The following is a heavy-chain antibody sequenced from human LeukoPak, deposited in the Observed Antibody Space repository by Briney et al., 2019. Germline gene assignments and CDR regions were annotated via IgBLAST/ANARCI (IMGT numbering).Heavy chain of an antibody. CDR1: GYTFTSYD. CDR3: ARLPPPVDTAMATGWGLGYYYGMDV. CDR2: MNPNSGNT. J-gene: IGHJ6*02. Sequence: ASVKVSCKASGYTFTSYDINWVRQATGQGLEWMGWMNPNSGNTGYAQKFQGRVTMTRNTSISTAYMELSSLRSEDTAVYYCARLPPPVDTAMATGWGLGYYYGMDVWGQGTTVTVSS. D-gene: IGHD5-18*01. V-gene: IGHV1-8*01.